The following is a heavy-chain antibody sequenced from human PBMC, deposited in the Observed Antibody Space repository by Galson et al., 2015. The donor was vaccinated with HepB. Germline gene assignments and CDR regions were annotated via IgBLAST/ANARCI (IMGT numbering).Heavy chain of an antibody. D-gene: IGHD4-17*01. CDR1: GFTFSSYS. Sequence: SLRLSCAASGFTFSSYSMNWVRQAPGKGLEWVSYISSSSSTIYYADSVKGRFTISRDNAKNSLYLQMNSLRDEDTAVYYCARDPGDYGLGYYWYFDLWGRGTLVTVSS. J-gene: IGHJ2*01. CDR2: ISSSSSTI. CDR3: ARDPGDYGLGYYWYFDL. V-gene: IGHV3-48*02.